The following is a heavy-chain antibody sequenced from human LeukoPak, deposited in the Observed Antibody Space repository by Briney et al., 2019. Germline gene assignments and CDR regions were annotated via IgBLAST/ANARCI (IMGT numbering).Heavy chain of an antibody. CDR1: GFTFSSYA. V-gene: IGHV3-23*01. Sequence: GGSLRLSCAASGFTFSSYAMSWVRQAPGKGLEWVSAISGGGGSTYYADSVKGRFTISRDNSKNTLYLQMNSLRAEDTAVYYCAKVIDCSSTSCYLPFYYFDYWGQGTLVTVSS. J-gene: IGHJ4*02. CDR2: ISGGGGST. CDR3: AKVIDCSSTSCYLPFYYFDY. D-gene: IGHD2-2*01.